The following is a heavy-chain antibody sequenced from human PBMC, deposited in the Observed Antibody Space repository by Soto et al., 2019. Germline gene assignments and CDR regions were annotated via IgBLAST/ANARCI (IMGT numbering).Heavy chain of an antibody. CDR2: ISYDGSNK. V-gene: IGHV3-30*18. CDR1: GFTFSSYG. J-gene: IGHJ4*02. D-gene: IGHD3-22*01. Sequence: TVGSLRLSCAASGFTFSSYGMHWVRQAPGKGLEWVAVISYDGSNKYYADSVKGRFTISRDNSKNTLYLQMNSLRAEDTAVYYCAKDQGDSSGLDYWGQGTLVTVSS. CDR3: AKDQGDSSGLDY.